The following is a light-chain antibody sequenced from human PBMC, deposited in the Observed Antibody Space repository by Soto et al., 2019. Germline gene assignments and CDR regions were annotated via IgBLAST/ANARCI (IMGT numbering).Light chain of an antibody. CDR1: KSFSNY. Sequence: DIQMTQSRSSLSASLEDRATITCRASKSFSNYLVWYQQTSGRANTLLIYAPPSKQIRAPSTFSCSGTGTDFTLCISTLLPEDFATYYCQQISTIPLTFGPGTKVDI. CDR3: QQISTIPLT. CDR2: APP. V-gene: IGKV1-39*01. J-gene: IGKJ3*01.